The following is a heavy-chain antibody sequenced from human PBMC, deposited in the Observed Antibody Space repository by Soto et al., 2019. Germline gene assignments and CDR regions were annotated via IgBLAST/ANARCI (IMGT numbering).Heavy chain of an antibody. CDR3: ARGYCSGGSCRYYFDY. Sequence: EVQLVESGGGLVKPGGSLRLSCAASGFTFSSYSMNWVRQAPGKGLEWVSSISSSSSYIYYADSVKGRFTISRDNAKNSRYLQMNSLRAEDTAVYYCARGYCSGGSCRYYFDYWGQGTLVTVSS. V-gene: IGHV3-21*01. J-gene: IGHJ4*02. CDR1: GFTFSSYS. D-gene: IGHD2-15*01. CDR2: ISSSSSYI.